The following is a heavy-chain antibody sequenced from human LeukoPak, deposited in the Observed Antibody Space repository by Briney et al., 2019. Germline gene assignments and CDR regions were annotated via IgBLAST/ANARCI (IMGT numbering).Heavy chain of an antibody. CDR3: TTWFRLGSYPFDY. CDR2: IKSKTDGGTT. V-gene: IGHV3-15*01. J-gene: IGHJ4*02. D-gene: IGHD1-26*01. CDR1: GFTFNTYV. Sequence: GGSLRLSCAASGFTFNTYVMSWVRQAPGKGLEWVGRIKSKTDGGTTDYAAPVKGRFTISRDDSKNTLYLQMNSLKTEDTAVYYCTTWFRLGSYPFDYWGQGTLVTVSS.